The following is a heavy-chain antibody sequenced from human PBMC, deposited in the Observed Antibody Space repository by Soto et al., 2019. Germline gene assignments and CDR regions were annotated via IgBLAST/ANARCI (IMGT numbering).Heavy chain of an antibody. D-gene: IGHD2-8*01. Sequence: GGALRLFCAASGFTFRNNVLSWVRQAPGKGLDWVSGITGSGRDTYYADSVKGRFTISRDNSKNMVFLQMNSLRAEDTALYYCAKNGLDNSPSAIDSLGRRTLITVSS. V-gene: IGHV3-23*01. CDR3: AKNGLDNSPSAIDS. J-gene: IGHJ4*02. CDR1: GFTFRNNV. CDR2: ITGSGRDT.